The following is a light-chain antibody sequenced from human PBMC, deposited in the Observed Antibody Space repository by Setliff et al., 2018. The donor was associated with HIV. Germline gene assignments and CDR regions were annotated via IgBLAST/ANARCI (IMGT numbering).Light chain of an antibody. CDR2: EAS. CDR3: CSFVVGHTFV. J-gene: IGLJ1*01. V-gene: IGLV2-23*01. CDR1: SSDVGGYNY. Sequence: QSVLTQPAPVFGSPGQSITISCTGTSSDVGGYNYVSWYQQHPGKAPKLIIHEASKRPSGVSNRFSGSKSGNTASLTISGLQVEDEADYYCCSFVVGHTFVFGTGTKVTVL.